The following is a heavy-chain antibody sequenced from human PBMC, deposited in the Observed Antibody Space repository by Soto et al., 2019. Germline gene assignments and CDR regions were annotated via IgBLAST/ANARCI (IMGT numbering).Heavy chain of an antibody. D-gene: IGHD2-2*01. V-gene: IGHV3-74*01. J-gene: IGHJ6*02. CDR2: INSDGSST. CDR1: GFTFSSYW. Sequence: EVQLVESGVGLVQPGGSLRLSCAASGFTFSSYWMHWVRQAPGKGLVWVSRINSDGSSTSYADSVKGRFTISRDNAKNTLYLQMNSLRAEDTAVYYCARDKYQPLLVYYYYGMDVWGQGTTVTVSS. CDR3: ARDKYQPLLVYYYYGMDV.